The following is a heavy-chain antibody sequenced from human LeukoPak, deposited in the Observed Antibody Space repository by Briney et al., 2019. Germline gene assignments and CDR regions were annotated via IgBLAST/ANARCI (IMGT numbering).Heavy chain of an antibody. CDR2: IKPDGSEK. D-gene: IGHD1-14*01. CDR3: TRDSNRFNWFDP. V-gene: IGHV3-7*01. CDR1: GFTFSEYW. J-gene: IGHJ5*02. Sequence: GGPLRLSCLASGFTFSEYWMSWVRQAPGKGLEWVANIKPDGSEKYPVDSLKSRFTILRDNAKNSLYLQMNSLRADDTAVYYCTRDSNRFNWFDPWGQGTLVTVSS.